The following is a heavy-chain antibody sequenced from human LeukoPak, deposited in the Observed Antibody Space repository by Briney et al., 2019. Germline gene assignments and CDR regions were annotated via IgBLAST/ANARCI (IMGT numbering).Heavy chain of an antibody. CDR3: ARKEYTTDY. J-gene: IGHJ4*02. CDR2: IRSSSSTI. D-gene: IGHD2/OR15-2a*01. V-gene: IGHV3-48*04. Sequence: GGSLRLSCAASGFTFSSYSMNWVRQAPGKGLEWVSYIRSSSSTIYYADSVKGRFTISRDNAKNSLYLQMNSLRAEDTAVYYCARKEYTTDYWGQGTLVTVSS. CDR1: GFTFSSYS.